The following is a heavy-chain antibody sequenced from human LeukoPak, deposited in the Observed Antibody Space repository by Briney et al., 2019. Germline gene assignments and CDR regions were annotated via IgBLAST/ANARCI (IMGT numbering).Heavy chain of an antibody. J-gene: IGHJ5*02. CDR2: IYYGVMT. CDR1: GGSISSYY. V-gene: IGHV4-59*08. D-gene: IGHD4-23*01. CDR3: ARHENGGNSVLDWFDP. Sequence: SETLSVTCTVSGGSISSYYWSWIPHPPRKGLEWIWYIYYGVMTNYNPSLKSRVTISVDTSKNQFSLKLSSVTAADTAMYYCARHENGGNSVLDWFDPWGQGTLDSVSA.